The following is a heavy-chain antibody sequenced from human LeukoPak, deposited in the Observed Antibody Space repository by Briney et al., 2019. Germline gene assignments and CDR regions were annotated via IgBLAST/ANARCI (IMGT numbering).Heavy chain of an antibody. D-gene: IGHD2-8*01. CDR1: GASINSYY. Sequence: SETLSLTCTVSGASINSYYWTWIRQPAGKGLEWIGRIYSGGSTNCSPSLKSRVTMSVDTSKNQFSLRLNSVTAADTAVYYCARNAGDFWGQGTLVTVSS. CDR2: IYSGGST. V-gene: IGHV4-4*07. J-gene: IGHJ4*02. CDR3: ARNAGDF.